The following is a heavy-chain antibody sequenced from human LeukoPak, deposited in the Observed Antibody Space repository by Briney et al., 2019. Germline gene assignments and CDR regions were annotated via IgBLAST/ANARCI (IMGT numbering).Heavy chain of an antibody. CDR2: LYYTETT. J-gene: IGHJ6*02. CDR1: GGSISSNNYY. V-gene: IGHV4-39*01. D-gene: IGHD2-2*01. Sequence: SETLSLTCTVSGGSISSNNYYWAWVRQSPGKGLEWIASLYYTETTYYNPSFKSRVTIFVDTSKNHFSLRLSSVTAADTAVYYCARPDCTSISRHYAMDVWGHGTTVTVSS. CDR3: ARPDCTSISRHYAMDV.